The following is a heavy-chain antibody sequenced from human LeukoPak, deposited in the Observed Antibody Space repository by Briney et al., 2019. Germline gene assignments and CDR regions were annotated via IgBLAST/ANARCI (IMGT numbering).Heavy chain of an antibody. CDR1: GGSISSSSYY. J-gene: IGHJ5*02. V-gene: IGHV4-39*07. CDR3: ARDWRQRWSAP. Sequence: PSEALSLTCTVSGGSISSSSYYWGWIRQPRGKGLEWIGSIYYSGSTYYTPSLKSRVPISVDPSKTQFSLKLRSVTAADTAVYYCARDWRQRWSAPWGQGTLVTVSS. D-gene: IGHD6-25*01. CDR2: IYYSGST.